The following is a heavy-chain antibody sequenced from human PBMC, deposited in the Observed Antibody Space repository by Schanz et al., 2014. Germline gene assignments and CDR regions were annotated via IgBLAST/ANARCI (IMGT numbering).Heavy chain of an antibody. V-gene: IGHV3-23*04. J-gene: IGHJ6*03. CDR3: AKGPYYYYYMDV. CDR1: GFSFTTYA. CDR2: ISSGGGST. Sequence: VRLVESGGGVVQPGRSLRLSCASSGFSFTTYAMSWVRQAPGKGLEWVSSISSGGGSTYYADSVKGRFTISRDNSKNTLYLQMNSLRADDTAVYYCAKGPYYYYYMDVWGNGTTVTVSS.